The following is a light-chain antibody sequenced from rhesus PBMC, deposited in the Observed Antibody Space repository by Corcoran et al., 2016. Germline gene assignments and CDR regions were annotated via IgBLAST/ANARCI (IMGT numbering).Light chain of an antibody. CDR2: EVS. CDR1: SSDIGAYNY. J-gene: IGLJ1*01. Sequence: QAALTQPRSVSGSPGQSVTISCTGTSSDIGAYNYVSWYQQHPGTAPKLIIYEVSTRPSGVSDRFSGSKSANTASLTISGLQAEDDADYYCCSYAGSYTYIFGAGTRLTVL. V-gene: IGLV2-32*01. CDR3: CSYAGSYTYI.